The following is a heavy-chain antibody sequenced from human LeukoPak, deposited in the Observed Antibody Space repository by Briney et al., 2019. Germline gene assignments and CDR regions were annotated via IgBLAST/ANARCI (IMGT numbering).Heavy chain of an antibody. Sequence: SETLSLTCAVYGGSFGSYYWSWIRQSPGKGLEWIAEINHRGDTNYNPSVKSRVTISVDTSKNQFSLKVTSLTAADTAVYYCARGPTISETGYFDYWGQGTLVTVSS. V-gene: IGHV4-34*01. D-gene: IGHD1-1*01. CDR3: ARGPTISETGYFDY. CDR2: INHRGDT. CDR1: GGSFGSYY. J-gene: IGHJ4*03.